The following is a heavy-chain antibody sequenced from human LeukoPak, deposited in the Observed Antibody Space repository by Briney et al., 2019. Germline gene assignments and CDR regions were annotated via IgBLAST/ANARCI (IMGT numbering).Heavy chain of an antibody. CDR3: ARDRLPITGTTMVNWYFDL. D-gene: IGHD1-7*01. CDR1: GGSISSGDYY. CDR2: IYYSGST. V-gene: IGHV4-61*08. J-gene: IGHJ2*01. Sequence: SQTLSLTCTVSGGSISSGDYYWSWIRQPPGKGLEWIGYIYYSGSTNYNPSLKSRVTISVDTSKNQFSLKLSSVTAADTAVYYCARDRLPITGTTMVNWYFDLWGRGTLVTVSS.